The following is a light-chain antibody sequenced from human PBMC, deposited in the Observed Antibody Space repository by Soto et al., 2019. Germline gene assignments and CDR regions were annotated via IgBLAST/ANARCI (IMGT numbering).Light chain of an antibody. CDR2: DAS. CDR1: QTIGNSF. Sequence: EVVLTQSPATLSLSPGERATLSCRASQTIGNSFLAWYQQKPGQAPRLLISDASRRATGIPDRFSGSGSGTDFYLTISRLEPEDFGVYYCQLYGTSAGFTFGPGTKVEIK. V-gene: IGKV3-20*01. J-gene: IGKJ3*01. CDR3: QLYGTSAGFT.